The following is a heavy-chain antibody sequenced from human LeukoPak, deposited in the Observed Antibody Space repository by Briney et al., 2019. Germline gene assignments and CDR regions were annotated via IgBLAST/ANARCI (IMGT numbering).Heavy chain of an antibody. CDR3: ARDPNYYGSETPVNYFFDY. CDR2: ISSSGDTL. Sequence: KPGGSLRLSCAASGFTFSDYYMSWVRQAPGKGLEWVSYISSSGDTLYYADSVKGRFTISRDNAKNSLYLQMNSLRAEDTAIYYCARDPNYYGSETPVNYFFDYWGQGTLVTVSS. V-gene: IGHV3-11*01. D-gene: IGHD3-10*01. J-gene: IGHJ4*02. CDR1: GFTFSDYY.